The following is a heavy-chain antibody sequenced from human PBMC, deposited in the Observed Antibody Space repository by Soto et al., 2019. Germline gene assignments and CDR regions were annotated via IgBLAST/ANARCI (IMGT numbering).Heavy chain of an antibody. CDR2: IAYDGSEQ. D-gene: IGHD1-26*01. J-gene: IGHJ6*02. Sequence: GQLVESGGGEVQPGRSLRLSCAASGFKFTDFALHWVRQAPGKGLEWVAIIAYDGSEQHYADSVKGRFAISRDNPKNTLYLEMNSLRPEETAVYFCARRAWHSYYAIDVWGQGTTVTVFS. V-gene: IGHV3-30*09. CDR3: ARRAWHSYYAIDV. CDR1: GFKFTDFA.